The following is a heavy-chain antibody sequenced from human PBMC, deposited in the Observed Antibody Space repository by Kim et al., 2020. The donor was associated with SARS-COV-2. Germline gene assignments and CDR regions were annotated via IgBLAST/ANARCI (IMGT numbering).Heavy chain of an antibody. CDR2: INPSGSST. V-gene: IGHV1-46*02. CDR1: GYTFDTYY. J-gene: IGHJ4*02. Sequence: ASVKVSCKASGYTFDTYYIHWVRQAPGQGLEWMGIINPSGSSTAYAQRFQDRLTMTRDMSTSTVYMELSSLRSEDTAMYYCARDRGDFGAAGFDYWGQGTLVTVSS. D-gene: IGHD3-16*01. CDR3: ARDRGDFGAAGFDY.